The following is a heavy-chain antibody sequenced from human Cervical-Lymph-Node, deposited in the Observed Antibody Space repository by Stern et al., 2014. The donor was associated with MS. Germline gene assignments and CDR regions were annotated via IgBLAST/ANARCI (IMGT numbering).Heavy chain of an antibody. CDR1: GGSISSYY. V-gene: IGHV4-59*01. D-gene: IGHD5-18*01. J-gene: IGHJ4*02. Sequence: VQLVESGPGLVKPSETLSLTCTVSGGSISSYYWSWIRQPPGKGLEWIGYIYYSGSTNYNPSLKSRVTISVDTSKNQFSLKLSSVTAADTAVYYCATGGYSYGLFGYWGQGTLVTVSS. CDR2: IYYSGST. CDR3: ATGGYSYGLFGY.